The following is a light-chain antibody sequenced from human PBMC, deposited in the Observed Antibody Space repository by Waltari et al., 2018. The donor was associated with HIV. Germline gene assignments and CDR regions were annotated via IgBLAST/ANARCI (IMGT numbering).Light chain of an antibody. CDR2: DVN. CDR1: SGDIGTYKY. Sequence: QSALTQPASVSGSPGQSIAISCPGTSGDIGTYKYVSWYQQHTGKVPKLIIYDVNVRPSGVSVRFSGSKSGNTATLTISGLHSDDEADYYCCSYTVNSTGVFGAGTKITV. J-gene: IGLJ1*01. CDR3: CSYTVNSTGV. V-gene: IGLV2-14*03.